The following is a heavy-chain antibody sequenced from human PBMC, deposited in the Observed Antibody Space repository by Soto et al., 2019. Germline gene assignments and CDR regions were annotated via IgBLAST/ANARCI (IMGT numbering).Heavy chain of an antibody. D-gene: IGHD2-15*01. J-gene: IGHJ4*02. CDR3: AREWYEDY. CDR1: GFTFSSYA. Sequence: EVQLLESGGGLIQPGGSLRLSCAASGFTFSSYAMTWVRQAPGKGLEWVSVISSGGNTYYADSVKGRFTISRDNSKNMAYLQMDSLRADDTAVDDCAREWYEDYWGQGSLVTVSS. V-gene: IGHV3-23*01. CDR2: ISSGGNT.